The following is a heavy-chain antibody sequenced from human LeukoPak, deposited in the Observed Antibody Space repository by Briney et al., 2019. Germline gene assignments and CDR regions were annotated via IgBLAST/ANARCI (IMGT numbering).Heavy chain of an antibody. CDR1: GFTVSSNY. D-gene: IGHD1-26*01. J-gene: IGHJ4*02. CDR2: IYSSGST. Sequence: GGSLRLSCAASGFTVSSNYMSWVRQAPGKGLEWVSVIYSSGSTYYADSVKGRFTISRDNSKNTLYLQMNSLRAEDTAVYYCARSGSYKWHYFDYWGQGTLVTVSS. CDR3: ARSGSYKWHYFDY. V-gene: IGHV3-53*01.